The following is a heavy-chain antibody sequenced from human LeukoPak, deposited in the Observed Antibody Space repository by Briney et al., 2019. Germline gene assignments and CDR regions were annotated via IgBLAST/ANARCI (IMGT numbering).Heavy chain of an antibody. CDR1: GYTFTGYY. D-gene: IGHD3-3*01. CDR3: ARSLEWLLFDWFDP. CDR2: INPNSGGT. V-gene: IGHV1-2*06. Sequence: GASVKVSCKASGYTFTGYYTHWVRQAPGQGLEWMGRINPNSGGTNYAQKFQGRVTMTRDTSISTAYMELSRLRSDDTAVYYCARSLEWLLFDWFDPWGQGTLVTVSS. J-gene: IGHJ5*02.